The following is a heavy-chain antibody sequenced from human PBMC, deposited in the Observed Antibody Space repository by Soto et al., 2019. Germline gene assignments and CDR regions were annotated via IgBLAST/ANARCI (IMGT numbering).Heavy chain of an antibody. CDR1: GFTFDDYG. CDR3: ARFGFYGDYARGAFDI. J-gene: IGHJ3*02. V-gene: IGHV3-20*01. CDR2: INWNGGSA. Sequence: RPGGSLRLSCAASGFTFDDYGMSWVRQAPGKGLEWVSGINWNGGSAGYADSVKGRFTISRDNAKNSLYLQMNSLRAEDTALYHCARFGFYGDYARGAFDIWGQGTMVTVSS. D-gene: IGHD4-17*01.